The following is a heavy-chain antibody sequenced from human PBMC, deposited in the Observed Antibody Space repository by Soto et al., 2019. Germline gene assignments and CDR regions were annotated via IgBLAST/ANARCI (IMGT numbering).Heavy chain of an antibody. J-gene: IGHJ4*02. CDR3: AKENGYSSSWCEFDY. V-gene: IGHV3-23*01. CDR1: GFTFSSYA. D-gene: IGHD6-13*01. Sequence: EVQLLESGGGLVQPGGSLRLSCAASGFTFSSYAMSWVRQAPGKGLEWVSAISGSGGSTYYADSVKGRFTISRDNSKNTLDLQMTSLRAEDTAVYYCAKENGYSSSWCEFDYWGQGTLVTVSS. CDR2: ISGSGGST.